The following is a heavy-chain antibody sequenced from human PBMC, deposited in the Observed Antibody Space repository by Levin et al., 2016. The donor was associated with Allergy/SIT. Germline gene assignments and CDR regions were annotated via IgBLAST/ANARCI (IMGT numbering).Heavy chain of an antibody. Sequence: WIRQPPGKGLEWVSGISWNSGSIGYADSVKGRFTISRDNAKNSLYLQMNSLRAEDTALYYCAKDRISSGWYWGEFWFDPWGQGTLVTVSS. D-gene: IGHD6-19*01. V-gene: IGHV3-9*01. CDR2: ISWNSGSI. CDR3: AKDRISSGWYWGEFWFDP. J-gene: IGHJ5*02.